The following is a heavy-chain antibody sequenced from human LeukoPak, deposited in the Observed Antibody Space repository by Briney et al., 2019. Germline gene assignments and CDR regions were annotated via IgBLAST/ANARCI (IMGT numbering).Heavy chain of an antibody. J-gene: IGHJ3*02. D-gene: IGHD3-9*01. CDR3: ARLGYDILTGYYKGAFDI. Sequence: SETLCLTCTVSGGSISSYYWSWIRQPPGKGLEWIGYIYYSGSTNYNPSLKSRVTISVDTSKNQFSLKLSSVTAADTAVYYCARLGYDILTGYYKGAFDIWGQGTMVTVSS. CDR2: IYYSGST. CDR1: GGSISSYY. V-gene: IGHV4-59*01.